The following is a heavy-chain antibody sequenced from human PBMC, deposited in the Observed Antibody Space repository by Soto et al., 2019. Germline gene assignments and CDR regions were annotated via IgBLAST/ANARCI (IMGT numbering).Heavy chain of an antibody. J-gene: IGHJ4*02. D-gene: IGHD3-22*01. CDR3: ARPFDFDRSGHFYAY. Sequence: QVQLVQSGAEVKKPGSSVRISCKASGGTFSRNTISWVRQAPGQGPEWMGGIIPMFGTANYAQKFQGRVTITADDSTSTAYMELRRLTAEDTAAYYCARPFDFDRSGHFYAYWGQGTLVTVSS. CDR2: IIPMFGTA. V-gene: IGHV1-69*01. CDR1: GGTFSRNT.